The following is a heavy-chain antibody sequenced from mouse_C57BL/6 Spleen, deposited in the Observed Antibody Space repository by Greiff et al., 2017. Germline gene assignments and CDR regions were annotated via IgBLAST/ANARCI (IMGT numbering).Heavy chain of an antibody. D-gene: IGHD3-2*02. CDR1: GYTFTDYE. CDR2: IDPETGGT. J-gene: IGHJ3*01. V-gene: IGHV1-15*01. Sequence: QVQLKESGAELVRPGASVTLSCKASGYTFTDYEMHWVKQTPVHGLEWIGAIDPETGGTAYNQKFKGKAILTADKSSSTAYMELRSLTSEDSAVYYCTSRVSSGSFAYWGQGTLVTVSA. CDR3: TSRVSSGSFAY.